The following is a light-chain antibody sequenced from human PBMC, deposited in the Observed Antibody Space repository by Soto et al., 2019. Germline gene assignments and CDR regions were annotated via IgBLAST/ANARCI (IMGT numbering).Light chain of an antibody. CDR2: DAS. V-gene: IGKV1-39*01. Sequence: DIQMTQSPSSLSASVGDRVTIICRASQSIGTSLNWYHLKPGKAPKLLIHDASSLQSGVPSRFSGSGSGTHFTLTISSLQLDDFATYFCQQSYSSPLTFGGGTKVEIK. CDR3: QQSYSSPLT. J-gene: IGKJ4*01. CDR1: QSIGTS.